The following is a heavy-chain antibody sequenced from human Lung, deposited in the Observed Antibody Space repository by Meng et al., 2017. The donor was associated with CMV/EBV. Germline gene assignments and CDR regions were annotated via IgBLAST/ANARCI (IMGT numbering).Heavy chain of an antibody. Sequence: SVKVSXKASGGTFSSYTISWVRQAPGQGLEWMGRITPIVAIPRYAQKVQDIVTITADKFTSTTYMDLSSLRLEDTAVYYCATSQCSSENCRDAYNWCDSWGQGTLFTFSS. CDR1: GGTFSSYT. CDR3: ATSQCSSENCRDAYNWCDS. CDR2: ITPIVAIP. V-gene: IGHV1-69*02. D-gene: IGHD2-2*01. J-gene: IGHJ5*01.